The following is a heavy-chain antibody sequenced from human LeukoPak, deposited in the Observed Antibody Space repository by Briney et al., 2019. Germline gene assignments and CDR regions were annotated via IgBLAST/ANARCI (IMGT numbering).Heavy chain of an antibody. Sequence: SETLSLTCTVSGGSISSSSYYWGWIRQPPGKGLEWIGSIYYNGSTYYNPSLKSRVTISVDTSKNQFSLKLSSVTAADTAVYYCATDPTTGDYYYYMDVWGKGTTVTVSS. CDR2: IYYNGST. D-gene: IGHD1-26*01. CDR1: GGSISSSSYY. CDR3: ATDPTTGDYYYYMDV. J-gene: IGHJ6*03. V-gene: IGHV4-39*07.